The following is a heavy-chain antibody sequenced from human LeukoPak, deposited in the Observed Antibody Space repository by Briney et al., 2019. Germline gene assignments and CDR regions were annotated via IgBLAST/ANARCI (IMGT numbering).Heavy chain of an antibody. J-gene: IGHJ6*02. V-gene: IGHV1-69*13. CDR2: IIPIFGTA. D-gene: IGHD6-13*01. CDR3: ARGRIAAAAPGGMDV. Sequence: GASVKVSCKASGGTFSSYAISWVRQAPGQGLEWMGGIIPIFGTANYAQKLQGRVTITADESTSTAYMELSSLRSEDTAVYYCARGRIAAAAPGGMDVWGQGTTVTVSS. CDR1: GGTFSSYA.